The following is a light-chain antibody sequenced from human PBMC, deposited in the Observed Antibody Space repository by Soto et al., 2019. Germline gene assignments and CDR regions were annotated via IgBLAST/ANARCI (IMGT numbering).Light chain of an antibody. CDR2: AAS. CDR3: QQSYSTPGT. V-gene: IGKV1-39*01. Sequence: DIQMTQSPSTLSGSVGDRVTITCRASQTISSWLAWYQQKPGKAPKLLIYAASRLQSGVSSRFSGSESGTDFTLTISSLQPEDFATYYCQQSYSTPGTFGPGTKVDIK. J-gene: IGKJ3*01. CDR1: QTISSW.